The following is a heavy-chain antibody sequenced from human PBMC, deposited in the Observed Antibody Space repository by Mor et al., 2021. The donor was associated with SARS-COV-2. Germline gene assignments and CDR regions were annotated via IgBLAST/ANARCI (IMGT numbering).Heavy chain of an antibody. CDR2: IWFDGSYK. J-gene: IGHJ2*01. V-gene: IGHV3-33*01. CDR1: GFTSSSY. D-gene: IGHD6-13*01. Sequence: SCAASGFTSSSYMHWVRQAPGKGLEWVAVIWFDGSYKYYADSVKGRFTISRDNSKNTLYLQMNSLRAEDTAVYYCAREGGSSWY. CDR3: AREGGSSWY.